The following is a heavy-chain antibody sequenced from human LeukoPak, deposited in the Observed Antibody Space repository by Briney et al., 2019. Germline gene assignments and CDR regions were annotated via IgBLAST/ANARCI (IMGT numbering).Heavy chain of an antibody. Sequence: GGSLRLSCAASGFTFSLYAMNWVRQTPGKGLEWVSHISYNSAATFYADSVKGRFTISRDNARNLVYLQMNSLRVEDTAMYYCTRSGDGAFDTWGQGTLVTVSS. CDR2: ISYNSAAT. D-gene: IGHD3-10*01. CDR3: TRSGDGAFDT. CDR1: GFTFSLYA. V-gene: IGHV3-48*04. J-gene: IGHJ3*02.